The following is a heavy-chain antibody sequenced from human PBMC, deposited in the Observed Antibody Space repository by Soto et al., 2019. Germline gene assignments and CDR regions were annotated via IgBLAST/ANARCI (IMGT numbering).Heavy chain of an antibody. J-gene: IGHJ6*03. D-gene: IGHD3-16*02. CDR1: GFTFSSFG. CDR2: ISYDGSNK. CDR3: AKDSQYYDYIWGSYRPTGYYMDV. V-gene: IGHV3-30*18. Sequence: PGGSLRLSCAASGFTFSSFGMHWVRQATGKGLEWVAVISYDGSNKYYADSVKGRFTISRDNSKNTLYLQMNSLRAEDTAVYYCAKDSQYYDYIWGSYRPTGYYMDVWGKGTTVTVSS.